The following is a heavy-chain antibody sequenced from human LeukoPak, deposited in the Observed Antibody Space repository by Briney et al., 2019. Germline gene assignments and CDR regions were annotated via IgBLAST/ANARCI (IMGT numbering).Heavy chain of an antibody. CDR2: IDNDGSGT. J-gene: IGHJ4*02. D-gene: IGHD6-19*01. Sequence: GGSLRLSCAASGITFNNYWLHWVRHAPGKGLVWVSRIDNDGSGTIYADSVKGRFTISRDNAKNTLYLQMTSLRAEDTAVYYCARGGFSSGLDYWGQGILVTVSS. CDR1: GITFNNYW. V-gene: IGHV3-74*01. CDR3: ARGGFSSGLDY.